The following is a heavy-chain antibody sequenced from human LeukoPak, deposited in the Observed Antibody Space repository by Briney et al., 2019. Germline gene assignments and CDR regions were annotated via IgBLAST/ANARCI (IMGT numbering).Heavy chain of an antibody. J-gene: IGHJ5*02. CDR1: GGPISSSDYY. V-gene: IGHV4-39*01. CDR2: IYYSGTT. Sequence: PSETLSLTCTVSGGPISSSDYYWGWIRQPPGKGLEWIASIYYSGTTHYNPSHQSRVTMSVDTSKNQFSLKLSSVTAADTAVYYCARVNTQGVPSPWGQGILVSASS. CDR3: ARVNTQGVPSP. D-gene: IGHD2-15*01.